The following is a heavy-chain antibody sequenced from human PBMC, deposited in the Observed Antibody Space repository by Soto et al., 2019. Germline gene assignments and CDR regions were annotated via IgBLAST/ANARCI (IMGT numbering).Heavy chain of an antibody. V-gene: IGHV3-30*18. CDR2: ISYDGSNK. Sequence: GGSLRLSCAASEFTFSKHGMHWVRQAPGKGLEWVAVISYDGSNKYYGDSVKDRFTISRDNSKNTLYLHMNSLRPEDTAVYFCAKGPPLLMVYPILDSWGQGTLVTVSS. J-gene: IGHJ4*02. CDR3: AKGPPLLMVYPILDS. CDR1: EFTFSKHG. D-gene: IGHD2-8*01.